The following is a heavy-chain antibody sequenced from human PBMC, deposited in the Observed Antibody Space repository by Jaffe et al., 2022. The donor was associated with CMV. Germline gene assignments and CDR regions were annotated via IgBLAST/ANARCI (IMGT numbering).Heavy chain of an antibody. CDR3: ARGYSSGWPLDY. CDR2: ISSSSSYI. Sequence: EVQLVESGGGLVKPGGSLRLSCAASGFTFSSYSMNWVRQAPGKGLEWVSSISSSSSYIYYADSVKGRFTISRDNAKNSLYLQMNSLRAEDTAVYYCARGYSSGWPLDYWGQGTLVTVSS. V-gene: IGHV3-21*01. D-gene: IGHD6-19*01. CDR1: GFTFSSYS. J-gene: IGHJ4*02.